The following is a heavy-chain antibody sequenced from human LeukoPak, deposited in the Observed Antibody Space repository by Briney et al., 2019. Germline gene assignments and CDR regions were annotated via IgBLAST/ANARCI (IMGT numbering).Heavy chain of an antibody. D-gene: IGHD3-10*01. CDR1: GFTFSSYG. CDR3: AKDILWFGEFDNAFDI. CDR2: IWYDGSNK. J-gene: IGHJ3*02. Sequence: GRSLRLSCAASGFTFSSYGMHWVRQAPGKGLEWVAVIWYDGSNKYYADSVKGRFTISRDNSKNTLYPQMNSLRAEDTAVYYCAKDILWFGEFDNAFDIWGQGTMVTVSS. V-gene: IGHV3-33*06.